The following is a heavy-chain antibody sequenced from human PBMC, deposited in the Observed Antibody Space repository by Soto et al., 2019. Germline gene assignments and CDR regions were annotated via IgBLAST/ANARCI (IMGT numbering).Heavy chain of an antibody. D-gene: IGHD1-26*01. CDR1: GFTFSNAW. Sequence: GGSLRLSCAASGFTFSNAWMNWVRQAPGKGLEWVGRIKSKTDGGTTDYAAPVKGRFTISRDDSKNTLYLQMNSLKTEDTAVYYCTTETPPETPLILVGATEYYFDYWGQGTLVTVSS. J-gene: IGHJ4*02. V-gene: IGHV3-15*07. CDR3: TTETPPETPLILVGATEYYFDY. CDR2: IKSKTDGGTT.